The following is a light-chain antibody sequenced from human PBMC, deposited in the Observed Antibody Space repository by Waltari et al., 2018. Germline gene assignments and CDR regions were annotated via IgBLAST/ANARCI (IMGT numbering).Light chain of an antibody. Sequence: DIQMTQSPTSVSASVGDRVTITCRASQSISTSLNWYQQIPGKAPKLLIYVASTLQSGVPSRFSGSGSGTDFSLTISSLQPEDFATYYCQQSYTTAYTFGQGTKLEIK. J-gene: IGKJ2*01. CDR3: QQSYTTAYT. CDR2: VAS. V-gene: IGKV1-39*01. CDR1: QSISTS.